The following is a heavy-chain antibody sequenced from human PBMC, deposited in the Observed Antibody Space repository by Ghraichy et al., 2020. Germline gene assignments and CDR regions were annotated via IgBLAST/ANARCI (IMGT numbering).Heavy chain of an antibody. CDR3: AKTGDDSSGSGAFDI. V-gene: IGHV3-30*18. Sequence: GESLKISCAASGFTFSTYGMHWVRQAPGKGLEWVAIISYDGSNKYYADSVKGRFTISRDNSKNTLYLQMNSLRPEDTAMYYCAKTGDDSSGSGAFDIWGQGTMVTVSS. CDR1: GFTFSTYG. CDR2: ISYDGSNK. J-gene: IGHJ3*02. D-gene: IGHD3-22*01.